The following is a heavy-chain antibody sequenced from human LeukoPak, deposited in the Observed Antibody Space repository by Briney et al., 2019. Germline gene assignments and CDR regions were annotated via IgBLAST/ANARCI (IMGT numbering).Heavy chain of an antibody. J-gene: IGHJ4*02. V-gene: IGHV3-7*03. D-gene: IGHD3-3*01. CDR3: TTFEWYYDFWSGYPYFDY. CDR2: INKDGGEK. Sequence: GGSLRLSCAASGFTFSSYWMSWVRQAPGKGLEWVANINKDGGEKYYVDSVKGRFTISRDNAKNSLYLQMNSLRADDTAVYYCTTFEWYYDFWSGYPYFDYWGQGTLVTVSS. CDR1: GFTFSSYW.